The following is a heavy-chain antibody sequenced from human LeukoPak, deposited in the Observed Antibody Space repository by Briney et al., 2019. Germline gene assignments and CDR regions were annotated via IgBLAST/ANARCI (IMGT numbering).Heavy chain of an antibody. CDR1: GYSISSGYY. CDR3: ARDHDVDIVATDVFDY. CDR2: IYHSGST. Sequence: SETLSLTCTVSGYSISSGYYWGWIRQPPGKGLEWIGSIYHSGSTYYNPSLKSRVTISVDTSKNQFSLKLSSVTAADTAVYYCARDHDVDIVATDVFDYWGQGTLVTVSS. D-gene: IGHD5-12*01. V-gene: IGHV4-38-2*02. J-gene: IGHJ4*02.